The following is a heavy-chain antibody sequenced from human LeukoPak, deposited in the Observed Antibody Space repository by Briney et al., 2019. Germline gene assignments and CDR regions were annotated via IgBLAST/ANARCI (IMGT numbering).Heavy chain of an antibody. Sequence: PGGSLRLSCAASGFTFSDYYMSWIRQAPGKGLEWVSYISSSGSTIYYADSVKGRFTISRDNAKNSLYLQMNSLRAEDTAVYYCAREEQQLVFAFDIWGQGTMVTVSS. CDR1: GFTFSDYY. J-gene: IGHJ3*02. V-gene: IGHV3-11*04. D-gene: IGHD6-13*01. CDR3: AREEQQLVFAFDI. CDR2: ISSSGSTI.